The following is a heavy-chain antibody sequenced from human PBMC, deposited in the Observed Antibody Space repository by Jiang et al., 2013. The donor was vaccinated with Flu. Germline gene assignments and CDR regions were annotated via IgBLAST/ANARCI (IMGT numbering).Heavy chain of an antibody. Sequence: QSGSELKKPGASVRISCKAFGYIFTNYAINWVRQAPGQGLEWMGWINTNTGNPTYAQDFTGRFVFSLDTSVDTAYLQISSLKAEDTALYFCTRSPTWNYPYSFDYWG. CDR3: TRSPTWNYPYSFDY. CDR2: INTNTGNP. J-gene: IGHJ4*01. D-gene: IGHD1-7*01. V-gene: IGHV7-4-1*02. CDR1: GYIFTNYA.